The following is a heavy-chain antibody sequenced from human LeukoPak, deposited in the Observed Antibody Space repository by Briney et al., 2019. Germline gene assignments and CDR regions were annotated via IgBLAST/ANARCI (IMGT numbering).Heavy chain of an antibody. Sequence: PETLSLTCAVSGYSISSGYYWGWIRQPPGKGLEWIGSIYHSGSTYYNPSLKSRVTISVDTSKNQFSLKLSSVTAADTAVYYCARHDEDTAMVTPWWFDPWGQGTLVTVSS. V-gene: IGHV4-38-2*01. CDR2: IYHSGST. J-gene: IGHJ5*02. CDR3: ARHDEDTAMVTPWWFDP. CDR1: GYSISSGYY. D-gene: IGHD5-18*01.